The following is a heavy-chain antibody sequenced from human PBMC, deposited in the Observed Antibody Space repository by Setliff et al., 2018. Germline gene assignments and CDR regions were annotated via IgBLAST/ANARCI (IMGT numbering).Heavy chain of an antibody. CDR3: ARVPGGRFDY. V-gene: IGHV4-38-2*01. D-gene: IGHD1-26*01. Sequence: LSLTCAVPGYSISSGYYWGWIRQPPGKGLEWIGSIYHSGSTYYNPSLKSRVTISVDTSKNQFSLKLSSVTAADTAVYYCARVPGGRFDYWGQGTLVTVSS. CDR2: IYHSGST. J-gene: IGHJ4*02. CDR1: GYSISSGYY.